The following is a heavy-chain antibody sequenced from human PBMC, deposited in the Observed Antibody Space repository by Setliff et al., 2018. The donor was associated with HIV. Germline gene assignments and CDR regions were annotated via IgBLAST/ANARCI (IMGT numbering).Heavy chain of an antibody. J-gene: IGHJ4*02. CDR1: GGSISSSSYY. Sequence: PSETLSLTCTVSGGSISSSSYYWGGSRPPPGKGLEWIGSIYYSGSTYYNPSIKSRVTISVDTSKNQFSLKLSSVTASDTAVYYCARVLYRGSGSYYFDYWGQGTLVTVSS. V-gene: IGHV4-39*07. D-gene: IGHD3-10*01. CDR3: ARVLYRGSGSYYFDY. CDR2: IYYSGST.